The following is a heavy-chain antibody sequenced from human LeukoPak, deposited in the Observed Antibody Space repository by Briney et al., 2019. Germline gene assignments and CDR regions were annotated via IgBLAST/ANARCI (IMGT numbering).Heavy chain of an antibody. CDR3: AREGGTAMIASSYYYYGMDV. D-gene: IGHD5-18*01. V-gene: IGHV1-46*01. CDR1: GYTFTSYY. J-gene: IGHJ6*02. Sequence: GASVNVSCKASGYTFTSYYMHWVRQAPGQGLEWMGIINPSGGSTSYAQKFQGRVTTTRDASTSTVYMELSSLRSEDTAVYYCAREGGTAMIASSYYYYGMDVWGQGTTVTVSS. CDR2: INPSGGST.